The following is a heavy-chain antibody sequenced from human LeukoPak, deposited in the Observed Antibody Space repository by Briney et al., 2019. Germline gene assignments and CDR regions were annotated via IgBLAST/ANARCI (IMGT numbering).Heavy chain of an antibody. V-gene: IGHV3-74*01. J-gene: IGHJ6*02. CDR1: GFTFSTYW. CDR3: ATLVRGALSAKYGMDV. Sequence: TGGSLRLSCAASGFTFSTYWMHWVRQAPGKGLVWVSRISSDGSSITYADSVKSRFTISRDNAKNTLYLQMNSLRAEDTAVYYCATLVRGALSAKYGMDVWGQGTTVTVSS. CDR2: ISSDGSSI. D-gene: IGHD3-10*01.